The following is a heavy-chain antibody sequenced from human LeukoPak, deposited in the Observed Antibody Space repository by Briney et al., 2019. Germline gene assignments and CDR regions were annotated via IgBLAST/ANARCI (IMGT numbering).Heavy chain of an antibody. V-gene: IGHV7-4-1*02. J-gene: IGHJ3*01. Sequence: GASVKVSCKGFQYTFTSYPMNWVRQAPGQGLEWIGSINTKTGKVTYAQAFKGRFVFSLDTAASTAYLQISSLKAEDSAVYYCARARWLQYDYDAFDFWGQGTVLTVSS. CDR3: ARARWLQYDYDAFDF. D-gene: IGHD5-24*01. CDR1: QYTFTSYP. CDR2: INTKTGKV.